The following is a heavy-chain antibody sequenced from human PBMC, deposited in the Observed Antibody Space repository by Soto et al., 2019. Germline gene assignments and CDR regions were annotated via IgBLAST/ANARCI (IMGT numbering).Heavy chain of an antibody. J-gene: IGHJ4*02. CDR2: ISSSSSYI. CDR1: GFTFSSYS. V-gene: IGHV3-21*01. CDR3: ARDVGYCSGGSCYPYYFAY. D-gene: IGHD2-15*01. Sequence: EVQLVESGGGLVKPGGSLRLSCAASGFTFSSYSMNWVRQAPGKGLEWVSSISSSSSYIYYADSVKGRFTISRDNAKNSLYLQRNSLRAEDTAVYYCARDVGYCSGGSCYPYYFAYWGQGTLVTVSS.